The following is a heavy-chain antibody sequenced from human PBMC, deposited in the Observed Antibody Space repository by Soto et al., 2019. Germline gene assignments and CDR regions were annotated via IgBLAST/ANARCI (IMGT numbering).Heavy chain of an antibody. Sequence: QVQLVESGGGVVQPGRSLRLSCAASGFTFSSYGMHWVRQAPGKGLEWVAVIWYDGSNKYYADSVKGRFTISRDNSKNTLYLQMNSLRAEDTAVYYCARGGAGAGTGWFDPWGQGTLVTVSS. CDR1: GFTFSSYG. V-gene: IGHV3-33*01. D-gene: IGHD6-19*01. CDR2: IWYDGSNK. J-gene: IGHJ5*02. CDR3: ARGGAGAGTGWFDP.